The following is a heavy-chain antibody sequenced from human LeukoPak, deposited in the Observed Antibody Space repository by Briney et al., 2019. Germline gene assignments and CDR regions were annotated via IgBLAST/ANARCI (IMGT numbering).Heavy chain of an antibody. CDR3: AREFWAAPSENWFDP. CDR1: GGSISSYY. D-gene: IGHD3/OR15-3a*01. J-gene: IGHJ5*02. V-gene: IGHV4-4*07. Sequence: SETLSLTCTVSGGSISSYYWSWIRQPAGKGLVWIGRIYTSGSTNYNPSLESRVTMSVDTSKNQFSLKLSSVTAADTAVYYCAREFWAAPSENWFDPWGQGTLVTVSS. CDR2: IYTSGST.